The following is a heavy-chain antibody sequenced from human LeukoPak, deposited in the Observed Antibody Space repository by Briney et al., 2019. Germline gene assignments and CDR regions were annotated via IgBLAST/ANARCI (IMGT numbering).Heavy chain of an antibody. Sequence: GGSLRLSCAASGFTFNNYAMSWVRQAPGKGLEWVSAILGSGRSAYYADSVKGRFTISRDNSKNSLFLQMNSLRVEDTALYYCSKWGDYDVLTGYYDSDSWGQGTLVTVSA. CDR3: SKWGDYDVLTGYYDSDS. D-gene: IGHD3-9*01. CDR1: GFTFNNYA. CDR2: ILGSGRSA. J-gene: IGHJ5*01. V-gene: IGHV3-23*01.